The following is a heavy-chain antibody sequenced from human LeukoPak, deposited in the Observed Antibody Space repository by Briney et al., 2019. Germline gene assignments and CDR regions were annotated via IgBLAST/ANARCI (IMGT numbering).Heavy chain of an antibody. Sequence: GGSLRLSCAASGVTFSSYAMSWVRQAPGKGVEGGSAISGSGGSTYYADSVKGGFTIYRDNSKNRLYVQMKRLRDEDTAVYYCAKGTTYYYDSSGSEGFDYWGQGTLVTVSS. D-gene: IGHD3-22*01. J-gene: IGHJ4*02. CDR3: AKGTTYYYDSSGSEGFDY. CDR1: GVTFSSYA. V-gene: IGHV3-23*01. CDR2: ISGSGGST.